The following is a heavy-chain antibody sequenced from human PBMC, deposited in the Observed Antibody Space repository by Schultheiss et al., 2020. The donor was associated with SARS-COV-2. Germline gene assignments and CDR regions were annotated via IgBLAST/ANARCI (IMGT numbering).Heavy chain of an antibody. V-gene: IGHV1-46*01. Sequence: ASVQVSCKASGYTFTGYYMHWVRQAPGQGLEWMGIINPSGGSTSYAQKFQGRVTMTRDTSTSTVYMELSSLRSEDTAVYYCARDRHPSVRWFRDPYGMDVWGQGTTVTVSS. CDR3: ARDRHPSVRWFRDPYGMDV. CDR1: GYTFTGYY. J-gene: IGHJ6*02. D-gene: IGHD3-10*01. CDR2: INPSGGST.